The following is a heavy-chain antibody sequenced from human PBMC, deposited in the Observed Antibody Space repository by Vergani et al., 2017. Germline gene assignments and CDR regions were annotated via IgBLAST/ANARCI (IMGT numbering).Heavy chain of an antibody. D-gene: IGHD1-14*01. Sequence: QVQLVESGGGVVQPGRSLRLSCAASGFTFNQYGMHWVRQAPGKGLEWVAVTWYDGNNKQYADSVKGRFTISRDNSKSTMYLQMNSLRDEDTGVYYGARDLRLLYNRFDTWGQGTLVTVSS. J-gene: IGHJ5*02. V-gene: IGHV3-33*01. CDR2: TWYDGNNK. CDR1: GFTFNQYG. CDR3: ARDLRLLYNRFDT.